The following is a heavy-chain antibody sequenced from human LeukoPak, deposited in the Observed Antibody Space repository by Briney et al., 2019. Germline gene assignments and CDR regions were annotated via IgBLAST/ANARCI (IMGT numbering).Heavy chain of an antibody. CDR3: ARDGWRLPVVVPAAMGSYYYYYMDV. D-gene: IGHD2-2*01. CDR1: GDSVSSNSAA. CDR2: TYYRSKWYN. J-gene: IGHJ6*03. V-gene: IGHV6-1*01. Sequence: SQTLSLTCAISGDSVSSNSAAWNWIRQSPSRGLEWLGRTYYRSKWYNDYAVSVKSRITINPDTSKNQFTLQLNSVTPEDTAVYYCARDGWRLPVVVPAAMGSYYYYYMDVWGKGTTVTVSS.